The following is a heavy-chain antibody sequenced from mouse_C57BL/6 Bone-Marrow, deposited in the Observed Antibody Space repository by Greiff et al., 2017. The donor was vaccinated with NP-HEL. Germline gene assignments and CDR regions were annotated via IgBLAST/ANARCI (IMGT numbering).Heavy chain of an antibody. CDR3: ARSPGYVYAMDY. V-gene: IGHV2-2*01. CDR2: IWSGGST. CDR1: GFSLTSYG. Sequence: VRLVESGPGLVQPSQSLSITCTVSGFSLTSYGVHWVRQSPGKGLEWLGVIWSGGSTDYNAAFISRLSISKDNSKSQVFFKMNSLQADDTAIYYCARSPGYVYAMDYWGQGTSVTVSS. D-gene: IGHD2-2*01. J-gene: IGHJ4*01.